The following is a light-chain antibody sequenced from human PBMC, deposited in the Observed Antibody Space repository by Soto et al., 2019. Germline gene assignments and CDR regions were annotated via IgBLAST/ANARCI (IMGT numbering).Light chain of an antibody. Sequence: EIVLTQSPATLSLSPGERATLSCRASQSVSSYLAWYQQKPGQAPRLLIYDASNRATGIPVRFSGSGSGTDFTLTISSLEPEDFAVYYCQQRSNXPWTFGQGTKV. CDR2: DAS. CDR3: QQRSNXPWT. J-gene: IGKJ1*01. V-gene: IGKV3-11*01. CDR1: QSVSSY.